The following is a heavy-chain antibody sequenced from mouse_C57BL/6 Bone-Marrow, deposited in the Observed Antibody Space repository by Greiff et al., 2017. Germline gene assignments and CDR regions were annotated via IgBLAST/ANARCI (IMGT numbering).Heavy chain of an antibody. CDR1: GYTFTRYD. Sequence: VQLQQSGPELVKPGASVKLSCKASGYTFTRYDINWVKQRPGQGLERLGWSSAREGSTKYNEKLTGQAKLTVDTSSRTAYMELHSLTSEESAVYFCARRGIVTTSDYWGQGTTLTVSS. CDR2: SSAREGST. D-gene: IGHD2-5*01. V-gene: IGHV1-85*01. J-gene: IGHJ2*01. CDR3: ARRGIVTTSDY.